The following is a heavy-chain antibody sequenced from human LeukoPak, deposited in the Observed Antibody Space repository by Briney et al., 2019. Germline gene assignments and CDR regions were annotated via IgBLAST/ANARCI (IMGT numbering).Heavy chain of an antibody. Sequence: GGSLRLSCVASGFTFNTFWMTWVRQAPGKGLEWVAHIKHDGGEEYYVNSVKGRFTISRDNAKNSLYLEMDSLRPDDTAVYFCVREREPLSDFDYWGQGGLVTVSS. V-gene: IGHV3-7*01. CDR3: VREREPLSDFDY. CDR2: IKHDGGEE. J-gene: IGHJ4*02. CDR1: GFTFNTFW. D-gene: IGHD1-14*01.